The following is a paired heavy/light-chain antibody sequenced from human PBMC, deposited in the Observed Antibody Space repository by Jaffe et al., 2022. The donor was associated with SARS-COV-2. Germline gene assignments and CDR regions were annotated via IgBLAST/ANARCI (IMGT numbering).Light chain of an antibody. CDR2: SAS. CDR3: QQSYSIPLT. J-gene: IGKJ4*01. V-gene: IGKV1-39*01. CDR1: QRISTY. Sequence: DIQMTQSPSSLSASVGDRVTIYCRASQRISTYLNWYQQRPGKAPNLLIYSASNLQSGVPPRFSGSGSGTEFSLTISSLQPEDFATYYCQQSYSIPLTFGGGTKVEFK.
Heavy chain of an antibody. D-gene: IGHD6-19*01. CDR3: AKDRERWPYEGNIDY. J-gene: IGHJ4*02. CDR1: GFTFSTYA. V-gene: IGHV3-23*01. CDR2: INNSGGST. Sequence: EVQLLESGVGLGQPGGSLRLSCAASGFTFSTYAMSWVRQSPGKGLEWVSGINNSGGSTFYADSVKGRFTISRDNSKNMLFLQMNGLRAEDTAIYYCAKDRERWPYEGNIDYWGQGTLVTVSS.